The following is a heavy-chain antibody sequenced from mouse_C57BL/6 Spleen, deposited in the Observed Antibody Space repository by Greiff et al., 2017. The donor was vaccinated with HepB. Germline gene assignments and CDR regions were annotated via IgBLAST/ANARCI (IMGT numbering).Heavy chain of an antibody. V-gene: IGHV5-16*01. CDR3: ARDSGTEGFAY. CDR2: INYDGSST. D-gene: IGHD4-1*01. CDR1: GFTFSDYY. J-gene: IGHJ3*01. Sequence: EVKLVESEGGLVQPGSSMKLSCTASGFTFSDYYMAWVRQVPEKGLEWVANINYDGSSTYYLDSLKSRFIISRDNAKNILYLQMSSLKSEDTATYYCARDSGTEGFAYWGQGTLVTVSA.